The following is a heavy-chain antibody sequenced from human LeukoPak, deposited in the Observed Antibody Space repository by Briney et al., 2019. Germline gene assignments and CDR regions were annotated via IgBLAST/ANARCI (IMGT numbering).Heavy chain of an antibody. Sequence: QSGGSLRLSCAASGFTFSSYGMHWVRQAPGKGLEWVAVISYDGSNKYYADSVKGRFTISRDNSKNTLYLQMNSLRAEDTAVYYCAKYLGYWGQGTLVTVSS. V-gene: IGHV3-30*18. CDR1: GFTFSSYG. CDR2: ISYDGSNK. J-gene: IGHJ4*02. D-gene: IGHD3-10*01. CDR3: AKYLGY.